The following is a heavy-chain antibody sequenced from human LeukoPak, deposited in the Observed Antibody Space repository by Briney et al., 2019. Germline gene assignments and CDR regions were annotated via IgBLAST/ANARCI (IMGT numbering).Heavy chain of an antibody. J-gene: IGHJ4*02. Sequence: GASVKVSCKASGYTFTSYYMHWVRQAPGQGLEWMGIINPSGGSTSYAQKFQGRVTMTRDTSISTAYMELSRLRSDDTAVYYCARDRAYDILTGYYGTQSEMYYFDSWGQGTLVTVSS. CDR1: GYTFTSYY. CDR3: ARDRAYDILTGYYGTQSEMYYFDS. CDR2: INPSGGST. V-gene: IGHV1-46*01. D-gene: IGHD3-9*01.